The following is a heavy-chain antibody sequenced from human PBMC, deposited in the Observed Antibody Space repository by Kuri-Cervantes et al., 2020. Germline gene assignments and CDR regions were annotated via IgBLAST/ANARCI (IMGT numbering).Heavy chain of an antibody. Sequence: SETLSLTCTVSGGSISSGGYYWSWIRQHPGKGLEWIGYIYYSGSTYYNPSLKSRVTISVDTSKNQFSLKLSSVTAADTAVYYCARHWAVVAATSWFDPWGQGTPVTVSS. CDR3: ARHWAVVAATSWFDP. J-gene: IGHJ5*02. CDR2: IYYSGST. CDR1: GGSISSGGYY. V-gene: IGHV4-31*03. D-gene: IGHD2-15*01.